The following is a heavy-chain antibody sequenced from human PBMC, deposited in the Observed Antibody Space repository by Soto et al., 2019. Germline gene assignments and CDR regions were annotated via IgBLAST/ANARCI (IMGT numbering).Heavy chain of an antibody. Sequence: QVQLVESGGGVVQPGRSLRLSCAASGFTFSSYGMHWVRQAPGKGLEGVAVILYDGSNKYYADSVKGRFTISRDNSKNTLYLQMNSLRAEDTAVYYCAKMYYYVSGSSWYYLDYWGQGTLVTVSS. CDR1: GFTFSSYG. J-gene: IGHJ4*02. CDR2: ILYDGSNK. V-gene: IGHV3-30*18. CDR3: AKMYYYVSGSSWYYLDY. D-gene: IGHD3-10*01.